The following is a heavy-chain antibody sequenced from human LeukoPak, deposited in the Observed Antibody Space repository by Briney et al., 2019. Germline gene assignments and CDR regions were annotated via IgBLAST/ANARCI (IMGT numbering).Heavy chain of an antibody. J-gene: IGHJ4*02. CDR1: GFTVITND. CDR2: LYSDGNT. D-gene: IGHD1-14*01. CDR3: ARGVEPLAANTLAY. Sequence: GGSLRLSCAASGFTVITNDVTWVRQAPGKGLEWVSVLYSDGNTKYADSVQGRFTISRDNSKNTLYLEMNSLSPDDTAVYYWARGVEPLAANTLAYWGQGTLVTVSS. V-gene: IGHV3-53*01.